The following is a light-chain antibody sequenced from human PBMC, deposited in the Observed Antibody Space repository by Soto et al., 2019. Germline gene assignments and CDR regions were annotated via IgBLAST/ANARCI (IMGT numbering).Light chain of an antibody. CDR3: QQYGSSIT. V-gene: IGKV3-20*01. CDR2: GAS. CDR1: QSVSSSY. J-gene: IGKJ5*01. Sequence: EIVLTPSPGTLSLSPGERATLSCRASQSVSSSYLAWYQQKPGQAPRLLIYGASSRATGIPDRFSGSGSGTDFTLTSSRLEPEDFAVYYCQQYGSSITFGQVTRLEI.